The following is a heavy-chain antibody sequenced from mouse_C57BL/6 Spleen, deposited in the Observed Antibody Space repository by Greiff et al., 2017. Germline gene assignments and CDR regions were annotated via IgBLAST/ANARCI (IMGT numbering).Heavy chain of an antibody. CDR1: GYAFSSSW. Sequence: QVQLKQSGPELVKPGASVKISCKASGYAFSSSWMNWVKQRPGKGLEWIGRIYPGDGDTNYNGKFKGKATLTADKSSSTAYMQLSSLTSEDSAVYFCARTGAYYDHDGGYFDYWGQGTTLTVSS. D-gene: IGHD2-4*01. CDR3: ARTGAYYDHDGGYFDY. CDR2: IYPGDGDT. V-gene: IGHV1-82*01. J-gene: IGHJ2*01.